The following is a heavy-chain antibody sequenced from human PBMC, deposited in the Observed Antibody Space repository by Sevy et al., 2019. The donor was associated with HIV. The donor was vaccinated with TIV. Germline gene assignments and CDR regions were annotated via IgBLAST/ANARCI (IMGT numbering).Heavy chain of an antibody. CDR1: GFTFSNVW. Sequence: GGSLRLSCAASGFTFSNVWMSWVRQVPGKGLEWVGRIKSKTDGGTTDYTAPVKGRFTISRDDSTNTLYLQMNSLETEDTAVYYCTIDPVNFLWGQGTLVTVSS. CDR2: IKSKTDGGTT. D-gene: IGHD1-1*01. J-gene: IGHJ4*02. CDR3: TIDPVNFL. V-gene: IGHV3-15*01.